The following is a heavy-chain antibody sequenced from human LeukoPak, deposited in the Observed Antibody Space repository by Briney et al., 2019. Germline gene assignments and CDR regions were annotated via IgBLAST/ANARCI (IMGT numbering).Heavy chain of an antibody. D-gene: IGHD6-19*01. Sequence: SVKVSCKASGGTFSRYAISWVRQAPGQGLEWMGGIIPMFGIANYAQKFQGRVTITADESTSTAFMELSSLRSEDTAVYYCARDRPYTGGWRGFDYWGQGTLVTVSS. CDR2: IIPMFGIA. V-gene: IGHV1-69*01. CDR3: ARDRPYTGGWRGFDY. CDR1: GGTFSRYA. J-gene: IGHJ4*02.